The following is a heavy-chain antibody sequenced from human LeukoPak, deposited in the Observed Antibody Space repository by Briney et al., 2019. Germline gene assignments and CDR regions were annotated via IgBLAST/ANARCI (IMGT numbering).Heavy chain of an antibody. J-gene: IGHJ5*02. D-gene: IGHD2-15*01. CDR1: GFTFSSYA. CDR3: AKLGYCSGGSCYRWLDP. CDR2: IGGRDGGT. V-gene: IGHV3-23*01. Sequence: PGGSLRLSCAASGFTFSSYAMSWVRHAPGKGLEWVSTIGGRDGGTYYADSVKGRFTVSRDNSKDTLYLQVNSLGAEDTAVYYCAKLGYCSGGSCYRWLDPWGQGTLVTVSS.